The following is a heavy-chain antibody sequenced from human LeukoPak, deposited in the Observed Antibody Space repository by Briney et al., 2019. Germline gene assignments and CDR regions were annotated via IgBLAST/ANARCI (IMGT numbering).Heavy chain of an antibody. J-gene: IGHJ4*02. CDR3: ARLILPNYYDSSGHFDY. CDR1: GGSISSYY. D-gene: IGHD3-22*01. CDR2: IYYSGST. Sequence: SETLSLTCTVSGGSISSYYWSWIRQPPGKGLEWIGYIYYSGSTNYNPSLKSRVTISVDTSKDQFSLKLSSVTAADTAAYYCARLILPNYYDSSGHFDYWGQGTLVTVSS. V-gene: IGHV4-59*08.